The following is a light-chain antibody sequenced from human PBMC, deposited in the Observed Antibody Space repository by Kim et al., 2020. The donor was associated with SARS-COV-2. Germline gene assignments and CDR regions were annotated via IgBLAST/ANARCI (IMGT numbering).Light chain of an antibody. CDR1: QSVSSNY. J-gene: IGKJ2*01. CDR2: VAS. CDR3: QQYGSSPYT. Sequence: EIVLTQSPGTLSLSPGERATLSCRASQSVSSNYLAWYQRKPGQAPRLLIYVASSRATGVPDRFSGSGSGTDFTLTISRLEPEDFAVYYCQQYGSSPYTFGQGTKLEI. V-gene: IGKV3-20*01.